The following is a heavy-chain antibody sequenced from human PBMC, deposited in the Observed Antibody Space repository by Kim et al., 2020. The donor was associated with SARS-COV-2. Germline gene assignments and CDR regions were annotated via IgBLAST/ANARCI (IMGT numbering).Heavy chain of an antibody. V-gene: IGHV4-39*07. CDR3: ARDLGWGFNWFDP. J-gene: IGHJ5*02. Sequence: SETLSLTCSVSGGSMSSSNYYWGWIRQPPGKRLEWIGGIHNSGTTYYNPSLKSRVTMSVDTCKMQFSLKLNFVTAADTAVYYCARDLGWGFNWFDPWGQGALVTVSS. CDR1: GGSMSSSNYY. CDR2: IHNSGTT. D-gene: IGHD3-16*01.